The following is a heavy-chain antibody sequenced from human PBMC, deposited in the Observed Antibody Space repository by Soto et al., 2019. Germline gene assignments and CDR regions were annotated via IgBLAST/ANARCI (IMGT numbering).Heavy chain of an antibody. CDR3: AREDSYYYDSSGYYGH. J-gene: IGHJ4*02. V-gene: IGHV3-48*03. Sequence: EVQLVESGGGLVQPGGSLRLSCAASGFTFSSYEMNWVRQAPGKGLEWVSYISSSGSTIYYADSVKGRFTISRDNAKNSLYLKMNSLRAEDTAVYYCAREDSYYYDSSGYYGHWGQGTLVTVSS. CDR1: GFTFSSYE. D-gene: IGHD3-22*01. CDR2: ISSSGSTI.